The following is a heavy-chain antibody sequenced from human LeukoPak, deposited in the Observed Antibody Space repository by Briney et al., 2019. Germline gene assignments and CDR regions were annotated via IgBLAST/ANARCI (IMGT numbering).Heavy chain of an antibody. V-gene: IGHV3-30*02. J-gene: IGHJ4*02. CDR3: AKPRGSDFDY. CDR1: GFTFSSYG. D-gene: IGHD3-10*01. CDR2: IRYDGSNK. Sequence: GSLRLSCAASGFTFSSYGMHWVRQAPGKGLEWVAFIRYDGSNKYYADSVRGRFTISRDNSKNTLYLQVNSLRSEDTAVYYCAKPRGSDFDYWGQGTLVTVSS.